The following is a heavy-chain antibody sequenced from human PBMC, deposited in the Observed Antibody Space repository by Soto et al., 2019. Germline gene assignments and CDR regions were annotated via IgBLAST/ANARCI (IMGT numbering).Heavy chain of an antibody. CDR1: GFTFSSYA. J-gene: IGHJ4*02. CDR2: IRGSGGST. D-gene: IGHD3-10*01. V-gene: IGHV3-23*01. CDR3: AKGNLWFGDLSLDY. Sequence: EVQLLESGGGLVQPGGSLRLSCAASGFTFSSYAMSWVRQAPGKGLEWVSAIRGSGGSTYYADSVKGRFAISRDNSENTLSLQMNSLRAEDTAVYFCAKGNLWFGDLSLDYWGQGTLVTVSS.